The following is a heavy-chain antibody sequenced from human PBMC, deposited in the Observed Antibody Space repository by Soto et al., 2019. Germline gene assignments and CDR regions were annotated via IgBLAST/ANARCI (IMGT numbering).Heavy chain of an antibody. D-gene: IGHD3-3*01. J-gene: IGHJ3*02. CDR3: ARDHNYDFWSGCYMAFDI. CDR1: GGSFSGYY. CDR2: INHSGST. V-gene: IGHV4-34*01. Sequence: SETLSLTCAVYGGSFSGYYWSWIRQPPGKGLEWIGEINHSGSTNYNPSLKSRVTISVDTSKNQFSLKLSSVTAADTAVYYCARDHNYDFWSGCYMAFDIWGQGTMVTVSS.